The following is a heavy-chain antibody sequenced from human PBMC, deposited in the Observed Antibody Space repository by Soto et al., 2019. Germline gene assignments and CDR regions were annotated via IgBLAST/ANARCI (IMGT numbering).Heavy chain of an antibody. Sequence: VQLVQSGAEVKKPGSSVKVSCKASGGTFSSYAISWVRQAPGQGLEWMGGIIPIFGTANYAQKFQGRVTITADESTSTAYMELSSLRSEDTAVYYCARVFYGEFDYYYYYGMDVWGQGTTFTVSS. V-gene: IGHV1-69*01. J-gene: IGHJ6*02. CDR3: ARVFYGEFDYYYYYGMDV. D-gene: IGHD4-17*01. CDR1: GGTFSSYA. CDR2: IIPIFGTA.